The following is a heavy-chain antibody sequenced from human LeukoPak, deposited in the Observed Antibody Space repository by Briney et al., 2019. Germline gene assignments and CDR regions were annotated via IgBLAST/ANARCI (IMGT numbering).Heavy chain of an antibody. CDR2: IYPGDSDT. J-gene: IGHJ4*02. V-gene: IGHV5-51*01. CDR3: ARRRDLYSGSYYPFDY. D-gene: IGHD1-26*01. Sequence: GEALKISCKGSGYSFTSYWIGWVLQMPGKGLEWMGIIYPGDSDTRYSPSFQGQVTISADKSISTAYLQWSSLKASDTAMYYCARRRDLYSGSYYPFDYWGQGTLVTVSS. CDR1: GYSFTSYW.